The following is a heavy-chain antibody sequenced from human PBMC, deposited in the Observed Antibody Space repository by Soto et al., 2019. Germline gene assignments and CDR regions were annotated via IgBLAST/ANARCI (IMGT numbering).Heavy chain of an antibody. CDR3: ARIPVDTSMIYWLDP. CDR2: IYYSGNT. D-gene: IGHD5-18*01. J-gene: IGHJ5*02. CDR1: GGSVSSGDYY. V-gene: IGHV4-61*08. Sequence: SETLSLTCTVSGGSVSSGDYYWSWIRQPPGKGLEWIGYIYYSGNTNYNPSLKGRVIISVDTSKNLFSLKLTSVTAADTAVYYCARIPVDTSMIYWLDPWGQGTLVTVSS.